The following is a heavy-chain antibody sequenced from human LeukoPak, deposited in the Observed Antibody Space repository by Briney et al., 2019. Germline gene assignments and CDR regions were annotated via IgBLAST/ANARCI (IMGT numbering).Heavy chain of an antibody. D-gene: IGHD3-9*01. J-gene: IGHJ4*02. CDR2: INTNTGNP. V-gene: IGHV7-4-1*02. CDR1: GYTFTSYD. CDR3: ARDYDILTGYYLGY. Sequence: ASVKVSCKASGYTFTSYDINWVRQAPGQGLEWMGWINTNTGNPTYAQGFTGRFVFSLDTSVSTAYLQISSLKAEDTAVYYCARDYDILTGYYLGYWGRGTLVTVSS.